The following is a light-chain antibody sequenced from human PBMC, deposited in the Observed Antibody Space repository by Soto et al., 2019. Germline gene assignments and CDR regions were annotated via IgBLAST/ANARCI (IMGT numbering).Light chain of an antibody. J-gene: IGLJ3*02. Sequence: QAVVTQEPSFSVSPGGTVTLTCGLSSGSVSTSYYPSWYQQTPGQAPRTLIYSTNTRSSGVPDRFSGSILGNKAALTITGAQADDESDYYCVLYMGSRIRVFGGGTKLTVL. CDR3: VLYMGSRIRV. CDR2: STN. V-gene: IGLV8-61*01. CDR1: SGSVSTSYY.